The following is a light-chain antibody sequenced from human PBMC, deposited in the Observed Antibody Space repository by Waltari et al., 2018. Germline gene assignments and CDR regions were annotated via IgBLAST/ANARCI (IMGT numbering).Light chain of an antibody. Sequence: DIVLTQSPGTLSLSPGARATLSCRASQSVSSNYLAWYQQKPGQAPRLLFYGASSRAPGIPDRFSGSGSGTDFTLTISRLEPEDFAVYYCQQYGSSSLTFGQGTRLEIK. J-gene: IGKJ2*01. CDR3: QQYGSSSLT. CDR2: GAS. CDR1: QSVSSNY. V-gene: IGKV3-20*01.